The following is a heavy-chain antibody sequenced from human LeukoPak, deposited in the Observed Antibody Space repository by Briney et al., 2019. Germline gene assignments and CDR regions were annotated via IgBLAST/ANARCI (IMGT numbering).Heavy chain of an antibody. D-gene: IGHD3-3*01. V-gene: IGHV3-48*01. CDR2: ISSSSSTI. CDR1: GFTFSSYG. J-gene: IGHJ4*02. CDR3: ARTDFDSDY. Sequence: PGGSLRLSCAASGFTFSSYGMHWVRQAPGKGLEWVSYISSSSSTIYYADSVKGRFAISRDNAKNSLYLQMNSLRAEDTDVYYCARTDFDSDYWGQGTLVTVSS.